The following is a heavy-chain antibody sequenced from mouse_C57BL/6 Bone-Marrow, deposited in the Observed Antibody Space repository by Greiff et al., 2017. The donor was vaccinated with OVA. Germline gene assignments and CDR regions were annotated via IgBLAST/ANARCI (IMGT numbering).Heavy chain of an antibody. CDR3: ERSNYGSSCDWNYDV. V-gene: IGHV1-82*01. CDR1: GYAFRSSW. J-gene: IGHJ1*03. Sequence: VQLQQSGPELVKPGASVKISCKASGYAFRSSWMNWVKQRPGTGLEWIGRIYPGDGDTNYNGKFKGQATLTADKSSSTADMQLSRLTSEDSAVYFGERSNYGSSCDWNYDVWGTGTTVTVSS. D-gene: IGHD1-1*01. CDR2: IYPGDGDT.